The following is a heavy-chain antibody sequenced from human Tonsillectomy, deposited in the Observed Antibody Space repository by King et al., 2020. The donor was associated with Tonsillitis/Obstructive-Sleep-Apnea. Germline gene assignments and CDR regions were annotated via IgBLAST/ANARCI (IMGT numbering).Heavy chain of an antibody. CDR1: GGSISRYY. CDR2: IFYSGST. D-gene: IGHD3-10*01. J-gene: IGHJ6*03. CDR3: ARDLCYSGSGSYYHGYYYLDV. Sequence: VQLQESGPGLVKPSETLSLTCTVSGGSISRYYWSWIRQPPGKGLEWIGYIFYSGSTNYNPSLKSRVTISVDTSKNQLSLKLSSVAAADTAVYFCARDLCYSGSGSYYHGYYYLDVWGKGTTVTVSS. V-gene: IGHV4-59*01.